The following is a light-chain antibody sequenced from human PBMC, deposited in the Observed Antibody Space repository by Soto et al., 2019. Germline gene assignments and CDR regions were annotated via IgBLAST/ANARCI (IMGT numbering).Light chain of an antibody. CDR2: GAS. J-gene: IGKJ1*01. Sequence: EIVLKQSPGTLSLSPGEGATLSCRASQSVSSSYLAWYQQKPGRAPRLLIYGASSRATGIPDRFSGSGSGTDFTLTISRLEPEDFAVYYCQQYGTSSWTFGQGTKVDIK. V-gene: IGKV3-20*01. CDR1: QSVSSSY. CDR3: QQYGTSSWT.